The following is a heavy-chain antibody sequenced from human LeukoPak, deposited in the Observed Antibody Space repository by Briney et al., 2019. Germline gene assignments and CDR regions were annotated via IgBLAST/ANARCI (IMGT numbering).Heavy chain of an antibody. CDR2: INTNTGNP. CDR3: ARIGYNTLDY. V-gene: IGHV7-4-1*01. Sequence: ASVKVSCKTSGCSFTNYAMHWVRQAPGQGLEWMGWINTNTGNPSYALDFTGRLVLSLDTSVSTANLHLASLKAEDTAVYYCARIGYNTLDYWGQGTLVTVSS. D-gene: IGHD3-3*01. CDR1: GCSFTNYA. J-gene: IGHJ4*02.